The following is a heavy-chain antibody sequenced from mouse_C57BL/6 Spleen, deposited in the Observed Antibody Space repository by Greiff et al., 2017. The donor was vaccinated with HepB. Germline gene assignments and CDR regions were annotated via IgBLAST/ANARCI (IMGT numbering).Heavy chain of an antibody. CDR1: GFNIKDDY. Sequence: EVQLQQSGAELVRPGASVKLSCTASGFNIKDDYMHWVKQRPEQGLEWIGWIDPENGDTEYASKFQGKATITADTSSNTAYLQLSSLTSEDTAVYYCTTSAPYDSNYGYYFDYWGQGTTLTVSS. CDR2: IDPENGDT. V-gene: IGHV14-4*01. D-gene: IGHD2-5*01. CDR3: TTSAPYDSNYGYYFDY. J-gene: IGHJ2*01.